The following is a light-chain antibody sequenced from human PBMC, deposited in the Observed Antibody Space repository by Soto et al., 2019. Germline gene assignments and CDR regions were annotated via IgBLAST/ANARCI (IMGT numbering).Light chain of an antibody. CDR2: AAS. V-gene: IGKV3D-7*01. Sequence: ERATLSFSASQSVSSRYLAWYQRKPGQAPRLLIYAASTRATGIPARFSGSVSGTDFTLTISSLYPEDDGIHDCSTLT. CDR3: STLT. CDR1: QSVSSRY. J-gene: IGKJ4*02.